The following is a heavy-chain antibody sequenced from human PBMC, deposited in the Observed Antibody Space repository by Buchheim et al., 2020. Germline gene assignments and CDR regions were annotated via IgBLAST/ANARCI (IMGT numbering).Heavy chain of an antibody. CDR2: IYDSGYT. D-gene: IGHD5-18*01. CDR3: AREHTSVGFTYGYGMDV. V-gene: IGHV4-59*01. Sequence: QVQLQESGPGLVKPSETLSLTCSVSGVSISSFYWSWIRQPPGKGLEWIGHIYDSGYTNYNPSLKSRVTISVDTSKSQFSFKLRSVTAADTAVYYCAREHTSVGFTYGYGMDVWGQGTT. CDR1: GVSISSFY. J-gene: IGHJ6*02.